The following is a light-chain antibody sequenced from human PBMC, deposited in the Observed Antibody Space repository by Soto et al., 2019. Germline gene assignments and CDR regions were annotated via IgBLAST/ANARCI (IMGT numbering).Light chain of an antibody. CDR3: LRCDSVLPLFT. V-gene: IGKV1-27*01. Sequence: DIQMTQSPSSLSASVGDRVTITCRASQDIGHYLAWYQQKPGKVPKLLIYSASTLHSGVPSRFGGSGTGTDFTLTINGLQPEDVATYYCLRCDSVLPLFTFGPGTKVTI. CDR1: QDIGHY. CDR2: SAS. J-gene: IGKJ3*01.